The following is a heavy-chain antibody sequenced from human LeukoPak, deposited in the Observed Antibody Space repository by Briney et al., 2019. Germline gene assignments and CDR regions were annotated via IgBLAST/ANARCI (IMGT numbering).Heavy chain of an antibody. CDR1: GGSFSGYY. V-gene: IGHV4-34*01. J-gene: IGHJ4*02. CDR3: ARIYGNFQNYYDY. D-gene: IGHD1-7*01. CDR2: INHSGST. Sequence: SETLSLTCAVYGGSFSGYYWSWIRQPPGKGLGWIGEINHSGSTNYNPSLKSRVTISVDMSENQFSLKLRSVTAADTAVYFCARIYGNFQNYYDYWGQGTLVTVSS.